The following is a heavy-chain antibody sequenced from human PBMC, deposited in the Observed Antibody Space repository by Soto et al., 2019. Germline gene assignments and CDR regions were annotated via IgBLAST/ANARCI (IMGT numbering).Heavy chain of an antibody. CDR3: VRVVAIPGYPDN. Sequence: QVQLVQSGAEVRRPASSVKVSCKPSGATFSSYAILWVRQAPGQGLEWMGGIVPTVDTSTYAQKFQGRVTITADKFTNTVYMELSSLRSDDTAVYYCVRVVAIPGYPDNWGQGTLVTVSS. J-gene: IGHJ4*02. CDR1: GATFSSYA. CDR2: IVPTVDTS. V-gene: IGHV1-69*14. D-gene: IGHD5-12*01.